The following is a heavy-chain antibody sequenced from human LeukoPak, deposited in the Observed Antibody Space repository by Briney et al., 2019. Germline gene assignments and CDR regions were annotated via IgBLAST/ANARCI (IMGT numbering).Heavy chain of an antibody. CDR1: GFTFSSYS. CDR2: ISSSSSYI. CDR3: ARYQVREPVDY. V-gene: IGHV3-21*01. D-gene: IGHD1-26*01. J-gene: IGHJ4*02. Sequence: PGGSLRLSCAASGFTFSSYSMNWVRQAPGKGLEWVSSISSSSSYIYYADSVKGRFTISRDNAKNSLYPQMNSLRAEDTAVYYCARYQVREPVDYWGQGTLVTVSS.